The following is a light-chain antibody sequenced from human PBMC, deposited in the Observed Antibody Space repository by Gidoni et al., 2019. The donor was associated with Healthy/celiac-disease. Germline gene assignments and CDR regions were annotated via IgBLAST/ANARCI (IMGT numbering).Light chain of an antibody. Sequence: QSALTQPASVAGSPGQSITISCTGTSSDVGGYNRVSWYPQHPFKAPKLMLYEGSKRPSGVSNRFSGSKSGNTASLTISGLQAEDEADYYCCSYAGSSTYVVFGGGTKLTVL. V-gene: IGLV2-23*01. CDR1: SSDVGGYNR. CDR3: CSYAGSSTYVV. J-gene: IGLJ2*01. CDR2: EGS.